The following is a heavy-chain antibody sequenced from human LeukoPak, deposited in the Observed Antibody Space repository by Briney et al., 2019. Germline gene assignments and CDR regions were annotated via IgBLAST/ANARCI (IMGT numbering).Heavy chain of an antibody. D-gene: IGHD6-19*01. CDR2: ISGSGCST. J-gene: IGHJ4*02. V-gene: IGHV3-23*01. CDR1: GFTFTSYA. CDR3: ASLSSGWGLFDY. Sequence: PGGSLRLSCAASGFTFTSYAMSWVRQAPGEGLEWVSAISGSGCSTYYADSVKGRFTISRDNSKNMLYLQMNSLRAADTAVYYCASLSSGWGLFDYWGQGTLVSLSS.